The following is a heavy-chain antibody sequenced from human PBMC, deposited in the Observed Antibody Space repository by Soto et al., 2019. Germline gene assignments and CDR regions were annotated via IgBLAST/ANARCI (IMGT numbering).Heavy chain of an antibody. CDR3: ARDNCGSTSCYWRVYYYYMDV. J-gene: IGHJ6*03. CDR1: GYTFTSYA. V-gene: IGHV1-3*01. D-gene: IGHD2-2*01. CDR2: INAGNGNT. Sequence: ASVKVSCKASGYTFTSYAMHWVRQAPGQRLEWMGWINAGNGNTKYSQKFQGRVTITRDTSASTAYMELSSLRSEDTAVYYCARDNCGSTSCYWRVYYYYMDVWGKGTTVTVSS.